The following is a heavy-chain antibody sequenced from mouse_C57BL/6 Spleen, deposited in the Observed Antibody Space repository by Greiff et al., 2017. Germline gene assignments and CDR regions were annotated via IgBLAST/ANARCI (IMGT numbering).Heavy chain of an antibody. CDR3: AKNYCGSSYFDY. V-gene: IGHV2-5*01. CDR2: IWRGGST. Sequence: QVQLQQSGPGLVQPSQSLSITCTVSGFSLTSYGVHWVRQSPGKGLEWLGVIWRGGSTDYNAAFISRLSISKDNSKSQVFFKMNSLQADDTAICYCAKNYCGSSYFDYWGQGTTLTVSA. CDR1: GFSLTSYG. D-gene: IGHD1-1*01. J-gene: IGHJ2*01.